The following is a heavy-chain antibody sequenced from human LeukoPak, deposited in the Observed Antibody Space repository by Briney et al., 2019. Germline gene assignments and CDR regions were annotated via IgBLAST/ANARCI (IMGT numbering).Heavy chain of an antibody. Sequence: GASVKVSCKASGFTFTSSAMQWVRQARGQRLAWIGWIVVGSGNTNYAQKFQERVTITRDMSTSTTYMELSSLRSEDTAVYYCGADLTMVRGVPRWFDPWGQGTLVTVSS. J-gene: IGHJ5*02. V-gene: IGHV1-58*02. D-gene: IGHD3-10*01. CDR2: IVVGSGNT. CDR3: GADLTMVRGVPRWFDP. CDR1: GFTFTSSA.